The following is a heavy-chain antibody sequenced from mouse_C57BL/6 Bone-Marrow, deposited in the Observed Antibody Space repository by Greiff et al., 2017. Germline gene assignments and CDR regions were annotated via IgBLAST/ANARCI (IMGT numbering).Heavy chain of an antibody. J-gene: IGHJ1*03. V-gene: IGHV1-81*01. Sequence: QVQLKESGAELARPGASVKLSCKASGYTFTSYGISWVKQRTGQGLEWIGEIYPRSGNTYYNEKFKGKATLTADQSSSTAYMELRSLTSEDSAVYFCAREKKYWDFDVWGTGTTVTVSS. CDR2: IYPRSGNT. CDR3: AREKKYWDFDV. CDR1: GYTFTSYG.